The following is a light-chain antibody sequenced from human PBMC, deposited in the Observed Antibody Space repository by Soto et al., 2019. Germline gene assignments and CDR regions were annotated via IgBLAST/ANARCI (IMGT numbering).Light chain of an antibody. CDR3: QQYNNWPPAT. Sequence: EIVLTQSPATLSLSPGERAALSCRASETIDSFLAWYQQKPGQAPRLLIYRASTRATDIPARFSGSGSGTEFTLTISSLQSEDFAVYYCQQYNNWPPATFGQGTRVEIK. CDR2: RAS. CDR1: ETIDSF. V-gene: IGKV3-15*01. J-gene: IGKJ1*01.